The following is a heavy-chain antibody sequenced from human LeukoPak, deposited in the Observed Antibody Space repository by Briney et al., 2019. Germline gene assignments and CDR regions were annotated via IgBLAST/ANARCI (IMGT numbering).Heavy chain of an antibody. CDR1: GASVSSDY. D-gene: IGHD5-18*01. V-gene: IGHV4-59*08. J-gene: IGHJ4*02. CDR2: IYYSGST. CDR3: ARRAPYSYEWSTLDY. Sequence: PSETLSLTCTVSGASVSSDYWSWIRQPPGKGLEWIGYIYYSGSTNYNPSLKSRVTISVDTSKNQFSLKLSSVTAADTAVYYCARRAPYSYEWSTLDYWGQGTLVTVSS.